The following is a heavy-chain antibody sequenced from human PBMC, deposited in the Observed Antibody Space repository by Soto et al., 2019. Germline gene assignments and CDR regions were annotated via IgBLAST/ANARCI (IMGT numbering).Heavy chain of an antibody. CDR3: ARVITMMDDAFDI. CDR1: SSSRRGYF. J-gene: IGHJ3*02. CDR2: IYYSGST. V-gene: IGHV4-31*02. D-gene: IGHD1-20*01. Sequence: SSSRRGYFLSLIRRHPGKGLEWIGYIYYSGSTYYNPSLKSRVTISVDTSKNQFSLKLSSVTAADTAVYYCARVITMMDDAFDIRGQGIIGTLSS.